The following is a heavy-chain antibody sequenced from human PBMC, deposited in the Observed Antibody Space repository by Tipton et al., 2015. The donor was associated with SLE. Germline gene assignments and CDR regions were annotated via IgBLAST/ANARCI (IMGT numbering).Heavy chain of an antibody. D-gene: IGHD6-19*01. Sequence: TLSLTCTVSGGSINRSSFYWGWIRQSPGKRLEWIASIHYSEKTYYNPSLRSRVTISVDTSKNQFSLNLTSVTAADTAVYYCARYEVSGVGFFQLWGQGTLVTVSS. CDR3: ARYEVSGVGFFQL. J-gene: IGHJ1*01. V-gene: IGHV4-39*07. CDR1: GGSINRSSFY. CDR2: IHYSEKT.